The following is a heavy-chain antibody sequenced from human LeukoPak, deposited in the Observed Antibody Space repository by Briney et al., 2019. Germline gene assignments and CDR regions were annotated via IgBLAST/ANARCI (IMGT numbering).Heavy chain of an antibody. CDR1: GFTFSSYW. J-gene: IGHJ3*02. V-gene: IGHV3-7*01. CDR2: IKQDGSEK. CDR3: ASPHGGGAFDI. Sequence: GGSLRLSCAASGFTFSSYWMSWVRQAPGKGLEWVANIKQDGSEKYYVDSVKGRFTISRDNAKNSLYLQMNSLRAEDTAVYYCASPHGGGAFDIWGQGTMVTVSS. D-gene: IGHD2-21*01.